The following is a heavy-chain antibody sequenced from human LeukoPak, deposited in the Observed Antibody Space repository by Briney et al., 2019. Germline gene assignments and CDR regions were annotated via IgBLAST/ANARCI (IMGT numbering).Heavy chain of an antibody. CDR3: ARQVVVVTPRMDV. V-gene: IGHV4-34*01. CDR2: INHSGST. CDR1: GGSFSGYY. J-gene: IGHJ6*03. D-gene: IGHD2-21*02. Sequence: SETLSLTCAVYGGSFSGYYWSWIRQPPGKGLEWIGEINHSGSTNYNPSLKSRVTISVDTSKNQFSLKLSSVTAADTAVYYCARQVVVVTPRMDVWGKGTTVTVSS.